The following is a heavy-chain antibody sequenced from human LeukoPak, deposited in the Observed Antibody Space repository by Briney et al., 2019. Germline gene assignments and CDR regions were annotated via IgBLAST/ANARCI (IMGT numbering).Heavy chain of an antibody. V-gene: IGHV3-7*01. Sequence: GGSLRLSCAASGFTFSTAWMFWVRQAPGKGLEWVATIKQDGSEKHYLDSVKGRFTISRDNAENSLYLQMNSLRAEDTAVYSCVMRRGWYLDLWGRGTQVTVSS. CDR1: GFTFSTAW. CDR3: VMRRGWYLDL. J-gene: IGHJ2*01. CDR2: IKQDGSEK.